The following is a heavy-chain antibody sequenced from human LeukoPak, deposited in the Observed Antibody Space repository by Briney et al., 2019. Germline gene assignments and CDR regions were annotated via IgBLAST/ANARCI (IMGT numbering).Heavy chain of an antibody. D-gene: IGHD2-2*01. Sequence: ASVKVSCKASGYTFTSYYMHWVRQAPGQGLEWMGIINPSGGSTSYAQKFQGRVTVTEDTSTDTAYMELSSLRSEDTAVYYCATDLGVVVPAAYRGFGDYWGQGTLVTVSS. CDR3: ATDLGVVVPAAYRGFGDY. J-gene: IGHJ4*02. CDR1: GYTFTSYY. V-gene: IGHV1-46*01. CDR2: INPSGGST.